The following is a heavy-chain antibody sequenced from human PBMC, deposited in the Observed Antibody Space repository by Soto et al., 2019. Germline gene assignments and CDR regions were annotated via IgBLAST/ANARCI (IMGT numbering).Heavy chain of an antibody. Sequence: QVQLVQSGAEVKKPGSSVKVSCKTSGGTFSSYAINWERQAPGQGLEWMGGIIPIFGTANYAQKIQGRITITADKSTNTSYMELRSLRSDDTAVYYCASSPPPTVSMYSRYFDLWGRGTLVTVSS. CDR2: IIPIFGTA. D-gene: IGHD4-17*01. CDR3: ASSPPPTVSMYSRYFDL. J-gene: IGHJ2*01. V-gene: IGHV1-69*14. CDR1: GGTFSSYA.